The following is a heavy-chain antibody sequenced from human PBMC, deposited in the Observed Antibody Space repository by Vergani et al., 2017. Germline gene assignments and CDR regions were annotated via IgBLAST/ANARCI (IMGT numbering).Heavy chain of an antibody. Sequence: EVQLVESGGGLVQPGGSLRLSCAASGFTFSSYWMHWVRQAPGKGLVWVSRVKWNGDSSVYADSVKGRFTISRDNAKNSLYLQMTSLRAEDTAFYYCARRGSGNTYYFDYWGQGALVTVSS. V-gene: IGHV3-74*01. CDR2: VKWNGDSS. CDR1: GFTFSSYW. J-gene: IGHJ4*02. D-gene: IGHD3-10*01. CDR3: ARRGSGNTYYFDY.